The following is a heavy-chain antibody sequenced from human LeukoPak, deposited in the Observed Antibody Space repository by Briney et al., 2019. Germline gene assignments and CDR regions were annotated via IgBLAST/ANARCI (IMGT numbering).Heavy chain of an antibody. CDR2: INWNGGST. Sequence: PEGSLRLSCAASGFTFDDYGMSWVRQAPGKGLEWVSSINWNGGSTGYADSVKGRFTISRDNAKNSLYLQMNSLRAEDTALYYCARLVGATVLDAFDIWGQGTMVTVSS. V-gene: IGHV3-20*04. D-gene: IGHD1-26*01. CDR1: GFTFDDYG. J-gene: IGHJ3*02. CDR3: ARLVGATVLDAFDI.